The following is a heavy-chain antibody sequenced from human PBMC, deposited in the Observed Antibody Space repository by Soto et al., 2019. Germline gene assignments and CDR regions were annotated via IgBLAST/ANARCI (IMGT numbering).Heavy chain of an antibody. CDR1: GGSINSYY. J-gene: IGHJ6*01. D-gene: IGHD4-17*01. CDR3: AKNDDHGSSYHGMDV. Sequence: QVQLQESGPGLVKPSETLSLTCTVSGGSINSYYWNWFRQPPGKGLEWIGYIYYSGSTNYNPSLKSRVAISVDTSKNQFSLKLRSVTAADTAMYYCAKNDDHGSSYHGMDVWGQGTTVTVSS. CDR2: IYYSGST. V-gene: IGHV4-59*01.